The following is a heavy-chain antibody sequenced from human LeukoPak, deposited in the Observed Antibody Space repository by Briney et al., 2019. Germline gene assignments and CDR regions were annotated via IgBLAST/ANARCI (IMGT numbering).Heavy chain of an antibody. Sequence: GGSLRLSCAASGFTFSSYSMNWVRQAPGKGLEWVSYISSSSSTIYYADSVKGRFTISRDNAKNSLYLQMNSLKTDDTAVYYCTRASLSGSYFFYWGQGALVTVSS. CDR3: TRASLSGSYFFY. J-gene: IGHJ4*02. CDR1: GFTFSSYS. V-gene: IGHV3-48*01. CDR2: ISSSSSTI. D-gene: IGHD1-26*01.